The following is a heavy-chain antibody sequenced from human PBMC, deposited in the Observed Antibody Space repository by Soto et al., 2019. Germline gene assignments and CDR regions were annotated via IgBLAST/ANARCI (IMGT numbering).Heavy chain of an antibody. CDR2: ISSNGGST. V-gene: IGHV3-64*01. CDR3: ARVASSSWLMDY. CDR1: GFTFSNYA. D-gene: IGHD6-13*01. J-gene: IGHJ4*02. Sequence: EVQLVESGGGLVQPGGSLRLSCAASGFTFSNYAMYWVRQAPGKGLEYVSVISSNGGSTYYANSVKGRFTISRDNSKNTLYRQLGSLRTEDMDVYYCARVASSSWLMDYWCLGTLVTVSS.